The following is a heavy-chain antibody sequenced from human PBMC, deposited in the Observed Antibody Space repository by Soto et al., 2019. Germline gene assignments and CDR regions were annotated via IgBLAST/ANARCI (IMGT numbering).Heavy chain of an antibody. CDR3: AIAKRRCSGGQCHGMDT. D-gene: IGHD2-15*01. CDR2: ISYDGKNK. CDR1: GFTFSDYG. J-gene: IGHJ6*02. V-gene: IGHV3-30*19. Sequence: QVHLVESGGGVVQPGRSLRLSCTMSGFTFSDYGMHWVSRAPDKGLEWVAVISYDGKNKYVTDSVKGRFSISRDNFSNTLTLQMNNLRPKDTAVYYCAIAKRRCSGGQCHGMDTWGQGTMVTVS.